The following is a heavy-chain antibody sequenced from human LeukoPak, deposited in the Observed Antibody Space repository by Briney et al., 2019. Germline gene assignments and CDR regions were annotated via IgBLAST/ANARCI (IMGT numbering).Heavy chain of an antibody. Sequence: PSETLSLTCAVYGGSFSGYYWSWIRQPPGKGLEWIGEINHSGSTNYNPSLKSRVTISVDTSKNQFSLKLSSVTAADTAVYYCARMVGALVRGVITQYYYYYGMDVWGQGTTVTVSS. CDR3: ARMVGALVRGVITQYYYYYGMDV. J-gene: IGHJ6*02. D-gene: IGHD3-10*01. V-gene: IGHV4-34*01. CDR1: GGSFSGYY. CDR2: INHSGST.